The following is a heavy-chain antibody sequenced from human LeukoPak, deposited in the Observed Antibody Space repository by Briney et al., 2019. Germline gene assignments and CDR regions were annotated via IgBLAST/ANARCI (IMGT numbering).Heavy chain of an antibody. J-gene: IGHJ4*02. D-gene: IGHD6-13*01. V-gene: IGHV3-23*01. CDR1: GFTFSRSA. CDR3: VKGRISEDGLDF. Sequence: GSLRLSCAASGFTFSRSAMNWVRQTPGKGLGWVSSISSSGNTYYADSVKGRFTISRDNSKNMLYLQMNSLRAEDTAVYYCVKGRISEDGLDFWGQGTLVTVSS. CDR2: ISSSGNT.